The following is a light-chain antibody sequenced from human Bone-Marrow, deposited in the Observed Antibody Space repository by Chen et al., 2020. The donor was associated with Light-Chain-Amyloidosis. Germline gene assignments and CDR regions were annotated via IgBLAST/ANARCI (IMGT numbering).Light chain of an antibody. J-gene: IGLJ3*02. CDR1: SGDVGGYHS. CDR2: EVT. V-gene: IGLV2-8*01. Sequence: QSALTQPPSASVAPGQSVTISCTGTSGDVGGYHSVSWYQQYPGKAPKLILYEVTKRPSGVPDRFSGSKSGNTASLTVSGLQADDEADYYCCSSAGSNTWVFGGGTKVTVL. CDR3: CSSAGSNTWV.